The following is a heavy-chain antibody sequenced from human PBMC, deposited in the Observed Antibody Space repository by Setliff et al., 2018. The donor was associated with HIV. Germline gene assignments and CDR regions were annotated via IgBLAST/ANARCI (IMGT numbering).Heavy chain of an antibody. CDR1: GYTFTSYY. D-gene: IGHD2-2*01. Sequence: GASVKVSCKASGYTFTSYYIHWVRQAPGQGLEWMGGIIPISGTVNYAQKFWGRVTITTHESTSTAYMELSSLRSEDTAVYYCARDFGGYCSSMSCPGLFDPWGQGTLVTVSS. V-gene: IGHV1-69*05. CDR2: IIPISGTV. CDR3: ARDFGGYCSSMSCPGLFDP. J-gene: IGHJ5*02.